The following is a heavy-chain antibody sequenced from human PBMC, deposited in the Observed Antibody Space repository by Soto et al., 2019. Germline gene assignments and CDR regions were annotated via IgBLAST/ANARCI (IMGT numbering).Heavy chain of an antibody. CDR1: GASISSYS. CDR3: ARQGEYCSTTSCYGNDY. CDR2: IHSSGNT. Sequence: QVQLQESGPGLVKPSETLSLTCSVSGASISSYSWSWIRQPPGKGLEWIGYIHSSGNTNYSPSLHRRVSVSGXXSXNXXSRKLSSVPAADTAVYYCARQGEYCSTTSCYGNDYWGQGTLVIVSS. J-gene: IGHJ4*02. D-gene: IGHD2-2*01. V-gene: IGHV4-59*08.